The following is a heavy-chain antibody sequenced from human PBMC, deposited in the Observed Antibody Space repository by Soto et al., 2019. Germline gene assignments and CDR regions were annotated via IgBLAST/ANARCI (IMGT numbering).Heavy chain of an antibody. V-gene: IGHV1-18*04. J-gene: IGHJ3*02. CDR3: ARGGSYCSSTSCYGIQLWSYDAFDI. CDR1: GYTFTSYG. Sequence: GASVKVSCKASGYTFTSYGISWVRQAPGQGLEWMGWISAYNDNTNYAQKLQGRVTMTADTSTSTAYMELRSLRSDDTAVYYCARGGSYCSSTSCYGIQLWSYDAFDIWGQGTMVTVSS. CDR2: ISAYNDNT. D-gene: IGHD2-2*01.